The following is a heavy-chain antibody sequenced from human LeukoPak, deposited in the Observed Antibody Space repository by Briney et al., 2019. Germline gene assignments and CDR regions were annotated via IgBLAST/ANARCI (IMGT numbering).Heavy chain of an antibody. J-gene: IGHJ6*02. CDR1: GGSISSYY. CDR3: ASTSKNSNYGMDV. V-gene: IGHV4-59*01. Sequence: PSETLSLTCTVSGGSISSYYWRWIPQPPGKGLEWIGYIYYSGSTNYNPSLKSRVTISVDTSKNQFSLKLSSVTAADTAVYYCASTSKNSNYGMDVWGQGTTVTVSS. D-gene: IGHD2-2*01. CDR2: IYYSGST.